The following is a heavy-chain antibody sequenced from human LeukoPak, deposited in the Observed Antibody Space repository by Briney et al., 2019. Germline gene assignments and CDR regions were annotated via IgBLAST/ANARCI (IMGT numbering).Heavy chain of an antibody. J-gene: IGHJ3*02. CDR3: ARETNYAFDI. CDR1: GFTFSSYA. D-gene: IGHD1-1*01. CDR2: ISSDGSST. Sequence: GGSLRLSCAASGFTFSSYAMSWVRQAPGKGLVWVSRISSDGSSTSYADSVRGRFTISRDNAKNTLYLQMNSLRAEDPAVYYCARETNYAFDIWGQGTMVTVSS. V-gene: IGHV3-74*01.